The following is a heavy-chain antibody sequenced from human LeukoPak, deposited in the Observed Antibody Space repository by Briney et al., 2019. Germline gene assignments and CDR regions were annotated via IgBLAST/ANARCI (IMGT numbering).Heavy chain of an antibody. CDR1: GFTFSIYW. J-gene: IGHJ4*02. CDR2: ISQGGSET. D-gene: IGHD2-21*02. Sequence: PGGSLRLSCAPSGFTFSIYWMSWVRQTPGKGLEWVANISQGGSETYYVDSVKGRFTISRDNAQNSLYLQMNSLRAEDTAVYYCAREVATGFSCFDYWGQGTLVTVSS. CDR3: AREVATGFSCFDY. V-gene: IGHV3-7*01.